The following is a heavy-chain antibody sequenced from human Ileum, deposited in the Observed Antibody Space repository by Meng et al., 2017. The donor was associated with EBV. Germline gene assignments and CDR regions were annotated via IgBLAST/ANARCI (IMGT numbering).Heavy chain of an antibody. CDR2: CSGGT. D-gene: IGHD1-26*01. V-gene: IGHV4-30-4*01. Sequence: VPLQESGPRLVKPSQTMPLTCAVSCVSISSGVYHWSWIRQPPGKGLEWIGCSGGTYYNPSLKSRLTISVDTSKNQFSLKLDSATAADTAVYYCAIYAVGGSGQGYWGQGTLVTVSS. CDR3: AIYAVGGSGQGY. J-gene: IGHJ4*02. CDR1: CVSISSGVYH.